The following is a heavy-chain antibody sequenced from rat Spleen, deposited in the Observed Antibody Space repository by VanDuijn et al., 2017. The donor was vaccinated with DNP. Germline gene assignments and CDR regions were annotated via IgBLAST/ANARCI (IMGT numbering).Heavy chain of an antibody. D-gene: IGHD4-3*01. CDR2: IWTGGNT. CDR3: ARLYNSGFDY. CDR1: GFSLTNNG. V-gene: IGHV2-72*01. J-gene: IGHJ2*01. Sequence: QVQLKESGPGLVQSSKTLSLTCTVSGFSLTNNGVGWVRQPLGKGLVWLGTIWTGGNTNYNSAVQSRLSISRDTSKSQVFLKMNSLQPEDTGTYYCARLYNSGFDYWGQGVMVTVSS.